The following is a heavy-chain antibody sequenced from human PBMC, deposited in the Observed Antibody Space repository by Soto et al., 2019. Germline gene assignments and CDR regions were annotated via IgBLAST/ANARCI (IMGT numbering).Heavy chain of an antibody. V-gene: IGHV3-33*01. CDR1: GFTFSSYG. CDR3: ARGLVYYDFWSGYMPYGQH. D-gene: IGHD3-3*01. CDR2: IWYDGSNK. Sequence: GGSLTLSCAASGFTFSSYGMHWVRKAPGKGLEWVAVIWYDGSNKYYADSVKGRFTISRDNSKNTLYLQMNSLRAEDTAVYYCARGLVYYDFWSGYMPYGQHWGQGTLVTVS. J-gene: IGHJ1*01.